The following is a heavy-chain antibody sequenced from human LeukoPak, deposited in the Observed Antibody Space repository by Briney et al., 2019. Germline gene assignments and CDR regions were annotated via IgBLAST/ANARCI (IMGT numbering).Heavy chain of an antibody. J-gene: IGHJ5*02. CDR3: ARDHGVTTALNWFDP. V-gene: IGHV4-39*07. CDR1: GGSIRRSSYY. Sequence: PSETLSLTCTVSGGSIRRSSYYWGWIRQPPGKGLEWIGSMYYSGSTYYNPSLKSRVTLSVDTSKNQFSLKLTSVTAADTAIYYCARDHGVTTALNWFDPWGQGTLVTVSS. CDR2: MYYSGST. D-gene: IGHD3-22*01.